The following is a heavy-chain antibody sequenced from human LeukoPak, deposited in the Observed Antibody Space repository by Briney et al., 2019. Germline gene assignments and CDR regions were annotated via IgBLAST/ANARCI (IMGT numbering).Heavy chain of an antibody. CDR3: AKGLGSIPASGFFDY. CDR1: GFTFSTYP. V-gene: IGHV3-30*02. D-gene: IGHD6-13*01. Sequence: GGSLRLSCTASGFTFSTYPMSWVRQAPGKGLEWLAYIRSNAIDQFYADSAKGRFTISRDNSKNTLYLQMNSLRTDDTAVYYCAKGLGSIPASGFFDYWGQGALVTVSS. CDR2: IRSNAIDQ. J-gene: IGHJ4*02.